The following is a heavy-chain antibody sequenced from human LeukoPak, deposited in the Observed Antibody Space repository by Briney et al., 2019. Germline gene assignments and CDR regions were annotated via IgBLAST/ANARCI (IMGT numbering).Heavy chain of an antibody. CDR2: IDASGNYI. D-gene: IGHD3-22*01. CDR1: GFTFSTYN. V-gene: IGHV3-21*06. Sequence: PVGSLRLSCVASGFTFSTYNMNWVRQAPGKGLEWVSFIDASGNYIQSADSMKGRFTISRDNAQNSLFLQLNSLRVEDTAVYYCARDKGVAIRAYDIWCERTMVTVSS. J-gene: IGHJ3*02. CDR3: ARDKGVAIRAYDI.